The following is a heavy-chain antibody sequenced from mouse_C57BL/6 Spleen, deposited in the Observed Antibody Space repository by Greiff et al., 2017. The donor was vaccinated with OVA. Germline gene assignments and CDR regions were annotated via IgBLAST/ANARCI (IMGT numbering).Heavy chain of an antibody. CDR1: GFNITNSY. D-gene: IGHD3-2*02. J-gene: IGHJ2*01. CDR3: VLGSSGYSDLDY. Sequence: VHVQQSVAELVRPGASVKLSCTASGFNITNSYMHWVKQRPEQGLEWIGRIDPGNGNTKYATKFQGKATLTADTSSNTAYLQLSSLTSEDAAIYYGVLGSSGYSDLDYWGQGTTLTVSA. CDR2: IDPGNGNT. V-gene: IGHV14-3*01.